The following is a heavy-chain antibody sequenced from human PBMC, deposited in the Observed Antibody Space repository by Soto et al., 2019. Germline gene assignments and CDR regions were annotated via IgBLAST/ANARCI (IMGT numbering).Heavy chain of an antibody. CDR1: GFTFSSYA. J-gene: IGHJ5*02. D-gene: IGHD2-2*01. Sequence: EVQLLGSGGGLVQPGGSLRLSCAASGFTFSSYAMSWVRQAPGKGLQWVSAISGSGGSTYYADSVKGRFTISRDNSKNTLYLQMNSLRAEDTAVYYCAKDSDCSSTSCYFGYWFDPWGQGTLVTVSS. CDR2: ISGSGGST. V-gene: IGHV3-23*01. CDR3: AKDSDCSSTSCYFGYWFDP.